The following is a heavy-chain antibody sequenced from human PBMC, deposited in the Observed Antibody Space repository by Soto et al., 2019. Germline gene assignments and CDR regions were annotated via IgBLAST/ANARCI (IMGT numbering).Heavy chain of an antibody. CDR3: AQALVFTGGDGFDI. CDR2: IYYSGNT. Sequence: QVRLQEWGPGLVKPSQTLSLKCSVSGGSITTGGRYWSWIRQLPGKGLEWIGEIYYSGNTYYNASLQSRVTISVAAAKNQFSLKLSSVTAADTAVYYCAQALVFTGGDGFDIWGQGRLVTVSS. J-gene: IGHJ3*02. CDR1: GGSITTGGRY. V-gene: IGHV4-31*02. D-gene: IGHD1-1*01.